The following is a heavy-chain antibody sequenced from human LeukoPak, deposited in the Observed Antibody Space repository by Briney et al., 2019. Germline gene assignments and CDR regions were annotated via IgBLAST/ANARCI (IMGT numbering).Heavy chain of an antibody. V-gene: IGHV4-39*01. Sequence: SETLSLTCTVSGGSISSSSYYWGWIRQPPGKGLEWIGSIYYSGSTYYNSSLKSRVTISVDTSKNQFSLKLSSVTAADTAVYYCARRRYSSSVDYWGQGTLVTVSS. CDR2: IYYSGST. CDR3: ARRRYSSSVDY. J-gene: IGHJ4*02. CDR1: GGSISSSSYY. D-gene: IGHD6-6*01.